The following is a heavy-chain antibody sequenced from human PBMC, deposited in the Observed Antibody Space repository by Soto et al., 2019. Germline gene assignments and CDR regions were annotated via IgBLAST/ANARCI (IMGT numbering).Heavy chain of an antibody. V-gene: IGHV4-31*03. J-gene: IGHJ4*02. CDR1: GGSINRDGYY. CDR3: ARGSYYYDSSGQDVDY. CDR2: IYYSGST. D-gene: IGHD3-22*01. Sequence: TLSLTCTVSGGSINRDGYYWSWIRQHQGKGLEWIGYIYYSGSTYYNPSLKSRVTISVDTSKNQFSLKLSSVTAADTAVYYCARGSYYYDSSGQDVDYWGQGTLVTVSS.